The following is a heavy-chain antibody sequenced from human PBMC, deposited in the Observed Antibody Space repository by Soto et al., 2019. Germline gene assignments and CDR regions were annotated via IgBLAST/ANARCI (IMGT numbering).Heavy chain of an antibody. D-gene: IGHD3-22*01. J-gene: IGHJ4*02. CDR3: ARDGDYYDSSGYYWRYFDY. V-gene: IGHV4-39*02. CDR1: GGSISSSSYY. Sequence: SSETLSLTCTVSGGSISSSSYYWGWIRQPPGKGLEWIGSIYYSGSTYYNPSLKSRVTISVDTSKNQFSLKLSSVTAADTAVYYCARDGDYYDSSGYYWRYFDYWGQGTLVTVSS. CDR2: IYYSGST.